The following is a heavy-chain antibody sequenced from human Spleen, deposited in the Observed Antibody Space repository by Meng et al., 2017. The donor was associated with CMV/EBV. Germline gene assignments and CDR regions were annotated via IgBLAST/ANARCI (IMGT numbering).Heavy chain of an antibody. D-gene: IGHD6-6*01. CDR1: GYSISSGYY. Sequence: SETLSLTCTVSGYSISSGYYWGWIRQPPGKGLEWVGSIHHIGSTYHNLSLKSRVTISVDTSRNQFSLKLSSVPAADTAVYYFARDSSSFWYAFDIWGQGTMVTVSS. CDR3: ARDSSSFWYAFDI. V-gene: IGHV4-38-2*02. J-gene: IGHJ3*02. CDR2: IHHIGST.